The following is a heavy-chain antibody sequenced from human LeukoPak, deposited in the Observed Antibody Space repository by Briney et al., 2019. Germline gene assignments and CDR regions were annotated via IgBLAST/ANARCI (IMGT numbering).Heavy chain of an antibody. Sequence: GGSLRLSCAASGFTFSSYWMSWVRQAPGKGLEWVANIKQDGSEKYYVDSVKGRFTISRDNAKNSLYLQMNSLRAEDTAVYYCAGLGYSYGCGYYYYYYMDVWGKGTTVTVSS. D-gene: IGHD5-18*01. CDR2: IKQDGSEK. CDR1: GFTFSSYW. V-gene: IGHV3-7*01. CDR3: AGLGYSYGCGYYYYYYMDV. J-gene: IGHJ6*03.